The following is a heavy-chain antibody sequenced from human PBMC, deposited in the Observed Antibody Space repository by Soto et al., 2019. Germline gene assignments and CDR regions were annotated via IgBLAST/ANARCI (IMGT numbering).Heavy chain of an antibody. D-gene: IGHD3-22*01. J-gene: IGHJ4*02. Sequence: GGSLRLSCAASGFTFSSYAMSWVRQAPGKGLEWVSAISGSGGSTYYADSVKGRFTISRDNSKNTLYLQINSLRAEDTAVYYCAKDLYYYDSSGYLVRGQGTLVTVSS. CDR1: GFTFSSYA. CDR2: ISGSGGST. V-gene: IGHV3-23*01. CDR3: AKDLYYYDSSGYLV.